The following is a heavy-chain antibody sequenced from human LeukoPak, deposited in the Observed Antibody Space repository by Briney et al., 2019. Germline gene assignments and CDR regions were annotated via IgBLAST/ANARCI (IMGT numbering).Heavy chain of an antibody. Sequence: ASVEVSCKASGYTFTSYGISRVRQAPGQGLEWMGWISAYNGNTNYAQKLQGRVTMTTDTSTSTAYMELRSLRSDDTAVYYCARDDRDGYYNSAAAFDIWGQGTMVTVSS. CDR2: ISAYNGNT. D-gene: IGHD5-24*01. J-gene: IGHJ3*02. V-gene: IGHV1-18*01. CDR3: ARDDRDGYYNSAAAFDI. CDR1: GYTFTSYG.